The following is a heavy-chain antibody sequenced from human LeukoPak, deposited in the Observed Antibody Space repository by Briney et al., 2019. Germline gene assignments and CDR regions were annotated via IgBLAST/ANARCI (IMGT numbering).Heavy chain of an antibody. Sequence: SETLSLTCTVSGGSVSSYYWSWIRQPPGKGLEWIAYIYYSGSTKYNPALKSRVTISLDRSKNQFSLKLRSVPAADTAVYYCARLQVHCGGDCYTRWFDPWGQGTLVTVSS. CDR1: GGSVSSYY. D-gene: IGHD2-21*02. CDR3: ARLQVHCGGDCYTRWFDP. J-gene: IGHJ5*02. CDR2: IYYSGST. V-gene: IGHV4-59*08.